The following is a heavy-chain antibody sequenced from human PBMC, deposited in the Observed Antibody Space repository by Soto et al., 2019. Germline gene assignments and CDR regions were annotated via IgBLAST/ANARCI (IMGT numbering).Heavy chain of an antibody. J-gene: IGHJ5*02. D-gene: IGHD2-2*01. CDR1: GYSFTSYW. CDR3: ARLRGEYQLPAPPWFDP. Sequence: GESLKISCKGSGYSFTSYWIGWVRQMPGKGLEWMGIIYPGDSDTRYSPSFQGQVTISADKSISTAYLQWSSLKASDTAMYYCARLRGEYQLPAPPWFDPWGQGTLVTVSS. V-gene: IGHV5-51*01. CDR2: IYPGDSDT.